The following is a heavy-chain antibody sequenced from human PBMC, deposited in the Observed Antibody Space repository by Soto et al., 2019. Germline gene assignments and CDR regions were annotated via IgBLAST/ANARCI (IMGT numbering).Heavy chain of an antibody. CDR1: GDSVSSNSAA. V-gene: IGHV6-1*01. CDR2: TYYRSKWYN. J-gene: IGHJ5*02. Sequence: SQTLSLTCAISGDSVSSNSAAWNWIRQSPSRGLEWLGRTYYRSKWYNDYAVSVKSRITTNPDTSKNQFSLQLNSVTPEDTAVYYCAREDIVVVPAAMLYWFDPWGQGTLVTVSS. D-gene: IGHD2-2*01. CDR3: AREDIVVVPAAMLYWFDP.